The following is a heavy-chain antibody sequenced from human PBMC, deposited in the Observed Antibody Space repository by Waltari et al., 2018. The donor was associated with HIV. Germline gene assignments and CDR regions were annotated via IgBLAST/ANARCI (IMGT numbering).Heavy chain of an antibody. CDR1: GGSISSSSYY. CDR2: IYYSGST. J-gene: IGHJ4*02. Sequence: QLQLQESGPGLVKPSETLSLTCTVSGGSISSSSYYWGWIRQPPGKGLEWIGSIYYSGSTYYNPSLKRRVTISVDTSKNQFSLKLSSVTAADTAVYYCARRKADNNHCDYWGQGTLVTVSS. CDR3: ARRKADNNHCDY. V-gene: IGHV4-39*01. D-gene: IGHD3-9*01.